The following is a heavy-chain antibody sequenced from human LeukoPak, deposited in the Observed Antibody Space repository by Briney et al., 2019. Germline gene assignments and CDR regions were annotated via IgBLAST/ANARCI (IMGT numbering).Heavy chain of an antibody. Sequence: ASVKVSCKASRYTFTSYGISWVRQAPGQGLEWMGWISAYNGNTNYAQKLQGRVTMTTDTSTSTAYMELRSVRSDDTAVYYCAGFDCSSTSCYDYYYMDLWGKGTTVTVSS. V-gene: IGHV1-18*01. CDR3: AGFDCSSTSCYDYYYMDL. CDR2: ISAYNGNT. CDR1: RYTFTSYG. J-gene: IGHJ6*03. D-gene: IGHD2-2*01.